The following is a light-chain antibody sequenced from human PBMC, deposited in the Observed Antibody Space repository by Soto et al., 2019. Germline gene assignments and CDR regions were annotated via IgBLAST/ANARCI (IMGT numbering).Light chain of an antibody. V-gene: IGLV3-21*04. CDR3: QVWDSSSDPYVV. Sequence: SYELTQPPSVSVAPGKTARITCGGNNIGSKSVHWYQQKPGQAPVLVIYYDSDRPSGIPERFSGSNSGNTATLTISRVEAGDEAYYYCQVWDSSSDPYVVFGGGTKVTVL. J-gene: IGLJ2*01. CDR1: NIGSKS. CDR2: YDS.